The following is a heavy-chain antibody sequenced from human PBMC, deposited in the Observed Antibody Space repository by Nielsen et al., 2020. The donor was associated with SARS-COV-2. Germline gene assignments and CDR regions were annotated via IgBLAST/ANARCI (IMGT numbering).Heavy chain of an antibody. CDR2: IIPIFGTA. D-gene: IGHD6-13*01. Sequence: WVRQAPRQGLEWMGGIIPIFGTANYAQKFQGRVTITADESTSTAYMELSSLRSEDTAVYYCAREGGIAAAGIIYYYMDVWGKGTTVTVSS. V-gene: IGHV1-69*01. CDR3: AREGGIAAAGIIYYYMDV. J-gene: IGHJ6*03.